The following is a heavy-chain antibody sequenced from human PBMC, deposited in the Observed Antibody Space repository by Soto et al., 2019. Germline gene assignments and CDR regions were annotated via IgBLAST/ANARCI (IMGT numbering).Heavy chain of an antibody. D-gene: IGHD3-10*01. CDR2: ITDTGGST. CDR1: GITFGGRA. J-gene: IGHJ4*02. Sequence: PGGSLRLSCVASGITFGGRAMSWVRQSPGGGLEWVSTITDTGGSTKYADSVRGRFTMSRDNSKKTVYLQMNSLRAEDTALYYCARGSTDSYPGSRLFGFWGRGTLVTVSS. CDR3: ARGSTDSYPGSRLFGF. V-gene: IGHV3-23*01.